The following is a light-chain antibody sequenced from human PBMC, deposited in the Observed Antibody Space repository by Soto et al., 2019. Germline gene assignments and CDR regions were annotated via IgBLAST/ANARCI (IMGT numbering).Light chain of an antibody. V-gene: IGKV3-20*01. CDR3: QQYGNSPRT. CDR1: QSVSSSY. Sequence: EIVLTQSPGTLSLSPGERATLSCRASQSVSSSYLAWYQQRPGQAPRLLIYGASSRATGIPDRFSGSGSGTDFTLTISRLVPEDFEVYFCQQYGNSPRTFGQGTTVEIK. J-gene: IGKJ1*01. CDR2: GAS.